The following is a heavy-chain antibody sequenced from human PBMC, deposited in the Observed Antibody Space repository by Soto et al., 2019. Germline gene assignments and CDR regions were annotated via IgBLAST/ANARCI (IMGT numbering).Heavy chain of an antibody. J-gene: IGHJ4*02. CDR1: GFTFSSYA. V-gene: IGHV3-30-3*01. D-gene: IGHD1-20*01. Sequence: XXSLRLACAASGFTFSSYAMHWVPQAPGKGLEWVAVISYDGSNKYYADSVKGRFTISRDNSKNTLYLQMNSLRAEDTAVYYCARDGSSSITPNNFDYWGQGTLVTVSS. CDR3: ARDGSSSITPNNFDY. CDR2: ISYDGSNK.